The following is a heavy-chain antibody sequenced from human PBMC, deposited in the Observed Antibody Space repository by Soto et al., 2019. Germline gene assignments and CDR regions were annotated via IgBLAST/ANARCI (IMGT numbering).Heavy chain of an antibody. J-gene: IGHJ5*02. CDR2: ISAYNGNT. V-gene: IGHV1-18*04. Sequence: ASVKVPCKASGYTFTSYGISWVRQAPGQGLEWMGWISAYNGNTNYAQKLQGRVTMTTDTSTSTAYMELRSLRSDDTAVYYCARDLFSGWYNWFDPWGQGTLVTVSS. D-gene: IGHD6-19*01. CDR3: ARDLFSGWYNWFDP. CDR1: GYTFTSYG.